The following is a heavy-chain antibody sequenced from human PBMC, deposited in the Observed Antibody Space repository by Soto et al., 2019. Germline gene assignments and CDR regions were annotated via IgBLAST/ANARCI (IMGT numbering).Heavy chain of an antibody. CDR3: ASTLEV. CDR1: GFTFSSYA. Sequence: QVQLVESGGGVVQPGRSLRLSCAASGFTFSSYAMNWVRQAPGKGLEWVAVISYDGSNKYYADAVKGRFTISRDNSKNTLSLQMNSLRDEDTAVYYCASTLEVWGQGTTVTVSS. V-gene: IGHV3-30-3*01. J-gene: IGHJ6*02. CDR2: ISYDGSNK.